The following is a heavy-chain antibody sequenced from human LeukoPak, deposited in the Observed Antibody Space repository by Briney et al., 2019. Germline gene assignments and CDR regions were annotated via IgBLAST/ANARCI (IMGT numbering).Heavy chain of an antibody. V-gene: IGHV3-30-3*02. Sequence: TGRSLRLSCAASGFTFSSYAMHWVRQAPGKGLEWVAVISYDGSNKYYADSVKGRFTISRDNSKNTLYLQMNSLRAEDTAVYYCAKLPHVDTENAFDIWGQGTMVTVSS. D-gene: IGHD5-18*01. CDR3: AKLPHVDTENAFDI. J-gene: IGHJ3*02. CDR2: ISYDGSNK. CDR1: GFTFSSYA.